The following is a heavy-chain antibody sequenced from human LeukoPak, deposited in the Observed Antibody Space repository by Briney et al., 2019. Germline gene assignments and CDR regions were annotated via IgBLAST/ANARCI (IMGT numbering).Heavy chain of an antibody. D-gene: IGHD1-26*01. CDR2: INHSGST. V-gene: IGHV4-34*01. CDR1: GGSFSGYY. CDR3: AISGNYFTRDAFDI. J-gene: IGHJ3*02. Sequence: SETLSLTCAVYGGSFSGYYWSWLRQPPGKGLEWIGEINHSGSTNYNPSLKSRVTISGDTSKHHFSLELRSVTAADTAVYYCAISGNYFTRDAFDIWGQGTMVTVSS.